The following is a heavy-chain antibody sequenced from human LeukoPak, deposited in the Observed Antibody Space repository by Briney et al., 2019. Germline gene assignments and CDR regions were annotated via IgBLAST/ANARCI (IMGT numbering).Heavy chain of an antibody. CDR3: ARAAAGTGPFQH. Sequence: GGSLRLSCAASGFTFGDYYMSWIRQAPGKGLEWVSGISWNSGSIGYADSVKGRFTISRDNAKNSLYLQMNSLRAEDTALYYCARAAAGTGPFQHWGQGTLVTVSS. J-gene: IGHJ1*01. V-gene: IGHV3-9*01. D-gene: IGHD6-13*01. CDR1: GFTFGDYY. CDR2: ISWNSGSI.